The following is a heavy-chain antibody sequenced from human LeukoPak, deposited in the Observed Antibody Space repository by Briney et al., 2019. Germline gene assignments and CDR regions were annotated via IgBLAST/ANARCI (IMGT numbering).Heavy chain of an antibody. V-gene: IGHV3-21*01. CDR2: ISSSSSYI. J-gene: IGHJ4*02. D-gene: IGHD1-7*01. CDR1: GFTFSSYS. CDR3: ASDYNWNYRFDY. Sequence: PGGSLRLSCAASGFTFSSYSMNWVRQAPGKGLEWVSSISSSSSYIYYADSVKGRFTISRDNAKNSLYLQMNSLRAEDTAVYYCASDYNWNYRFDYWGQGTLVTVSS.